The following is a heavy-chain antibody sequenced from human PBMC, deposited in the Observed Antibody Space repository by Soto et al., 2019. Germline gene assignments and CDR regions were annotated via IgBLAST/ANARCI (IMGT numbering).Heavy chain of an antibody. CDR2: IYYTGST. J-gene: IGHJ4*02. V-gene: IGHV4-59*01. D-gene: IGHD4-17*01. Sequence: TSETLSLTCAVSGGSISGYYWSWIRQPPGKGLEWIGYIYYTGSTNSNPSLKSRVTISVDTSRNQFSLKLSSVTAADTAVYYCARDDFGDYSVDYWGRGTLVTVSS. CDR1: GGSISGYY. CDR3: ARDDFGDYSVDY.